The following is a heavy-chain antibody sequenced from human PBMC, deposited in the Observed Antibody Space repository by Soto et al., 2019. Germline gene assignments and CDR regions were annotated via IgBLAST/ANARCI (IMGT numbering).Heavy chain of an antibody. Sequence: PSETLSLTCTVFCGSISSNYWTWIRQPTGKGLEWIGYVYNSGSTNYNPSLQSRVTISEDTSKSQFSLKVNSMTAADPAVYYFARYRRAAVDGYTLDNWGQGILVTVSS. D-gene: IGHD1-1*01. CDR1: CGSISSNY. CDR2: VYNSGST. V-gene: IGHV4-59*01. J-gene: IGHJ4*02. CDR3: ARYRRAAVDGYTLDN.